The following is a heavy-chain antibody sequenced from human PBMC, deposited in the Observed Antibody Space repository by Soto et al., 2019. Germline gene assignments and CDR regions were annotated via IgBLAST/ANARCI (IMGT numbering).Heavy chain of an antibody. D-gene: IGHD3-22*01. CDR1: GYTFTSYG. J-gene: IGHJ4*02. V-gene: IGHV1-18*01. Sequence: GASVKVSCKASGYTFTSYGISWVRQAPGQGLEWMGWISAYNGNTNYAQKLQGRVTMTTDTSTSTAYMELRSLRSDDTAVYYCARRGKHYYDSSGYYDYWGQGTLVTVSS. CDR2: ISAYNGNT. CDR3: ARRGKHYYDSSGYYDY.